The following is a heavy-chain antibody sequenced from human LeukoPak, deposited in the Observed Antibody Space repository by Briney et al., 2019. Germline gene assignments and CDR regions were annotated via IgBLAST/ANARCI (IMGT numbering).Heavy chain of an antibody. CDR2: ISYDGSNK. D-gene: IGHD3-3*01. V-gene: IGHV3-30*18. CDR1: GFTFSSYG. CDR3: AKESPGSIFGVVPNFDY. Sequence: GGSLRLSCAASGFTFSSYGMPWVRQAPGKGLEWVAVISYDGSNKYYADSVKGRFTISRDNSKNTLYLQMNSLRAEDTAVYYCAKESPGSIFGVVPNFDYWGQGTLVTVSS. J-gene: IGHJ4*02.